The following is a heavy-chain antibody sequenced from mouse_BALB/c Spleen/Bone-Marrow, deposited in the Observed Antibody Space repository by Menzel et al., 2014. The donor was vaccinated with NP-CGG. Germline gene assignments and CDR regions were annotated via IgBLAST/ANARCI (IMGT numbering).Heavy chain of an antibody. CDR2: IYTGDGDT. CDR3: ARHAYGNSYWYFDV. J-gene: IGHJ1*01. D-gene: IGHD2-1*01. V-gene: IGHV1-82*01. Sequence: VQLQQSGPELVKPGASVKISCKASGYAFSSSWMNWVKQRPGQGLELIGRIYTGDGDTNYNGKFKGKATLTADKSSSTAYMQLSSLTSVDSAVYFCARHAYGNSYWYFDVWGAGTTVTVSS. CDR1: GYAFSSSW.